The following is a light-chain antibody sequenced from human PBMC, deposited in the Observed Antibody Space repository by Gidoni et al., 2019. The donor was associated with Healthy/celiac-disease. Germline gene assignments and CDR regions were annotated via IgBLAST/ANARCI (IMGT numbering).Light chain of an antibody. CDR2: AAS. J-gene: IGKJ4*01. CDR3: QQSYSTPT. CDR1: QSISSY. Sequence: DTQMTQSPSSLSASVGDRVTITCRESQSISSYLNWYQQKPGKAPKLLIYAASSLQSGVPSRFSGSGSGTDFTLTISSLQPEDFATYYCQQSYSTPTFGGGTKVEIK. V-gene: IGKV1-39*01.